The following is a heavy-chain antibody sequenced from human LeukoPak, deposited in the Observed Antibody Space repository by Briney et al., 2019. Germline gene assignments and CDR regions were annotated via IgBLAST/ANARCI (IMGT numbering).Heavy chain of an antibody. CDR3: ARDRYTVVSWYFDL. CDR1: GGSISSHY. V-gene: IGHV4-59*11. D-gene: IGHD4-23*01. CDR2: IYYSGSS. Sequence: SETLSLTCTVSGGSISSHYWSWIRQPPGKGLEWIGYIYYSGSSNYNPSLKSRVTISVDTSKNQFSLKLSSVTAADTAVYYCARDRYTVVSWYFDLWGRGTLVTVSS. J-gene: IGHJ2*01.